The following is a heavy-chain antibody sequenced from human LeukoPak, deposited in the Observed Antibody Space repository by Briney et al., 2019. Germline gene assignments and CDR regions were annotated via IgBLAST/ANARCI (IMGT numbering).Heavy chain of an antibody. J-gene: IGHJ4*02. Sequence: ASVKVSCKASGFTFTRYYMHWVRQAPGQGLEWMGLINPSGGNTTYAQKFQGRVTMTTDTSTSTVYMELSSLRSEDTAVYYCTRDTYYYDSSGSYSIDYWGQGTLVTVSS. D-gene: IGHD3-22*01. CDR3: TRDTYYYDSSGSYSIDY. V-gene: IGHV1-46*03. CDR2: INPSGGNT. CDR1: GFTFTRYY.